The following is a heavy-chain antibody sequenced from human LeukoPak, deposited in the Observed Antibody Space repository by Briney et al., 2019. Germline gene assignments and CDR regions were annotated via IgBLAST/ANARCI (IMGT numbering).Heavy chain of an antibody. V-gene: IGHV3-15*01. CDR1: GFTFSNAW. Sequence: GRSLRLSCAASGFTFSNAWMSWVRQAPGKGLEWVGRIKSKTDGGTTDYAAPVKGRFTISRDDSKNTLYLQMNSLKTEDTAVYYCTTGSSSWYASDIWGQGTMVTVSS. CDR2: IKSKTDGGTT. D-gene: IGHD6-13*01. J-gene: IGHJ3*02. CDR3: TTGSSSWYASDI.